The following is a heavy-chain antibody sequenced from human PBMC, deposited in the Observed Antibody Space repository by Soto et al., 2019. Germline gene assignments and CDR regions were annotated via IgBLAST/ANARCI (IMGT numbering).Heavy chain of an antibody. D-gene: IGHD5-12*01. V-gene: IGHV3-30*03. Sequence: QMQLVESGGGVVQPGKSLRLSCAASGFTFSNHGIHWFRQAPGKGLEWVGDISYNGIDTWYADSVQGRFTIYRANFKNTAYLQMNCLRLEDTAVYDCLSGEGQNGHDTRFDNWGQGTLVTVSP. CDR3: LSGEGQNGHDTRFDN. CDR1: GFTFSNHG. CDR2: ISYNGIDT. J-gene: IGHJ4*02.